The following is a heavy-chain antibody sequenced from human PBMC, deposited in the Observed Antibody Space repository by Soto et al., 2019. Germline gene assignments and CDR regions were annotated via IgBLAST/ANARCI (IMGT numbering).Heavy chain of an antibody. CDR2: INSDGSTT. CDR3: ARDLVMADTYYYYGMDV. D-gene: IGHD2-15*01. CDR1: GFTFSSYW. V-gene: IGHV3-74*01. Sequence: GGSLRLSCAASGFTFSSYWMHWVRQAPGKGLVWVSRINSDGSTTHYADSVKGRFTISRDNAKNTLYLQMNSLRAEDTAVYYCARDLVMADTYYYYGMDVWGQGTTVTVSS. J-gene: IGHJ6*02.